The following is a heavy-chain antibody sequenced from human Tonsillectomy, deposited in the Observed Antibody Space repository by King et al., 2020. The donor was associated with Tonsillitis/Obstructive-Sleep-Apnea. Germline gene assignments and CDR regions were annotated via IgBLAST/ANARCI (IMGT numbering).Heavy chain of an antibody. J-gene: IGHJ5*02. D-gene: IGHD2-15*01. Sequence: QLVQSGAEVEKPGESLRISCKGSGYSFSNNWIGWVRQLPGKGLEWMGIIYPGDSETRYSPSFQGQVTISVDKSISTAYLQWSNLKASDTAIYYCARPYCGGGTCYSGWFDPWGQGTLVTVSS. CDR2: IYPGDSET. V-gene: IGHV5-51*01. CDR3: ARPYCGGGTCYSGWFDP. CDR1: GYSFSNNW.